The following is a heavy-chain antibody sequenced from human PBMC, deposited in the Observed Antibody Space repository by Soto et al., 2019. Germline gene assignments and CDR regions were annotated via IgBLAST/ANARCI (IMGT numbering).Heavy chain of an antibody. Sequence: QVQLVESGGGVVQPGRSLRLSCAASGFTFSSYGMHWVRQAPGKGLEWVAVIWYDGSNKYYADSVKGRFTISRDNSKNTLHLQMNSLRAEDTAVYYCARHAVTTLYYYGMDVWGQGTTVTVSS. CDR2: IWYDGSNK. V-gene: IGHV3-33*01. CDR1: GFTFSSYG. J-gene: IGHJ6*02. CDR3: ARHAVTTLYYYGMDV. D-gene: IGHD4-4*01.